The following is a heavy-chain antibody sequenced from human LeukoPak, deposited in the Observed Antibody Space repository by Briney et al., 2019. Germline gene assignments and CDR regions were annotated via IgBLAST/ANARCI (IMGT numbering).Heavy chain of an antibody. D-gene: IGHD6-13*01. CDR3: ATFQGAAGGSDF. Sequence: ASVNVSCKVSGYTLTELSMHWVRQAPGKGLEWMGGFDPEDGETIYAQKFQGRVTMTEDTSTDTAYMELSSLRSEDTAVYYCATFQGAAGGSDFWGQGTLVTVSS. CDR1: GYTLTELS. CDR2: FDPEDGET. V-gene: IGHV1-24*01. J-gene: IGHJ4*02.